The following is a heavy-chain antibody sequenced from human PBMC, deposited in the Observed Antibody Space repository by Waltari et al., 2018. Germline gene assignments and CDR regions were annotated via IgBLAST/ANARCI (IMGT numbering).Heavy chain of an antibody. CDR3: ARGTLIAAAGPEYFQH. D-gene: IGHD6-13*01. V-gene: IGHV1-2*06. CDR2: INPNSGGT. CDR1: GYTFTGYY. J-gene: IGHJ1*01. Sequence: QVQLVQSGAEVKKPGASVKVSCKASGYTFTGYYMHWVRQAPGQGLEWMGRINPNSGGTNYAQKFQGRVTMTRDTSISTAYMELSRLRSDDTAVYYCARGTLIAAAGPEYFQHWGQGTLVTVSS.